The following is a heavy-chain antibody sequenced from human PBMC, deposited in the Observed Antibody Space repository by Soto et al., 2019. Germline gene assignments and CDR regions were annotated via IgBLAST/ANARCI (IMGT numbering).Heavy chain of an antibody. CDR2: IIPIFGTA. V-gene: IGHV1-69*01. CDR1: GGTFSSYA. D-gene: IGHD2-15*01. CDR3: ARSLKEPTVAATPAEYFQH. Sequence: QVQLVQSGAEVKKPGSSVKVSCKASGGTFSSYAISWVRQAPGQGLEWMGGIIPIFGTANYEQKFQGRVTITADDSTSTAYMELSSLRSEDTAVYYCARSLKEPTVAATPAEYFQHWGQGTLVTVSS. J-gene: IGHJ1*01.